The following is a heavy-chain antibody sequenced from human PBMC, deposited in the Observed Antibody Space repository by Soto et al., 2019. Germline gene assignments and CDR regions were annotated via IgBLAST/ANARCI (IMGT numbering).Heavy chain of an antibody. CDR1: GGSISSSNW. CDR2: IYHSGST. D-gene: IGHD6-19*01. J-gene: IGHJ5*02. Sequence: QVQLQESGPGLVKPSGTLSLTCAVSGGSISSSNWWSWVRQPPGKGLEWIGEIYHSGSTNYNPSLKSQLTRTVDKPKTKFPLKRSSGTPADTAVYYWARFEGENQKPRWLAHLRGKCFAPWGQGTLVTVSS. CDR3: ARFEGENQKPRWLAHLRGKCFAP. V-gene: IGHV4-4*02.